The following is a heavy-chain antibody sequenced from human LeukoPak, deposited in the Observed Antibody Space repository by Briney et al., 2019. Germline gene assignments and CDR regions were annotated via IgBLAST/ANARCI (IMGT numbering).Heavy chain of an antibody. CDR1: ALTFSSYG. CDR3: ARSVRSYDYVYSNYYYMDV. CDR2: ITTSGGST. Sequence: GGSLRLSCAASALTFSSYGMGWVRQAPVKGLEWVSAITTSGGSTDYADSVKGRFTISRDNSKNTLYLQMNSLRAEDTAVYYCARSVRSYDYVYSNYYYMDVWGKGTTVTVSS. J-gene: IGHJ6*03. V-gene: IGHV3-23*01. D-gene: IGHD3-16*01.